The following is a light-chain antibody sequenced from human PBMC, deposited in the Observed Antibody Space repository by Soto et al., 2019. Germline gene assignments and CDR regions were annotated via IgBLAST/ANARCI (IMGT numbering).Light chain of an antibody. V-gene: IGKV4-1*01. CDR2: WAS. CDR3: QQYYGIPRT. CDR1: QSVLYSPNNKNY. J-gene: IGKJ1*01. Sequence: DIVMTQSPDSLAVSLGERATINCKSSQSVLYSPNNKNYLAWYQQKPGQPPKLLVYWASTRESGVPDRFSGSGSETDFTLTISSLQAEDVAIYYCQQYYGIPRTFGQGTKVVIK.